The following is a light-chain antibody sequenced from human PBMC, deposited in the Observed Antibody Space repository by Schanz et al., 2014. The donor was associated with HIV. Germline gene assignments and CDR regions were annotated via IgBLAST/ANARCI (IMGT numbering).Light chain of an antibody. J-gene: IGLJ1*01. CDR1: GSNIGRNT. Sequence: QSVLTQPPSASGPPGQRVIISCSGSGSNIGRNTVSWYQQFPGTAPKVLIYTNSQRPSGVPDRFSGSKSGTSASLAISGLQSEDESDYYCAAWDEGLNGLVFGTGTKLTVL. CDR2: TNS. V-gene: IGLV1-44*01. CDR3: AAWDEGLNGLV.